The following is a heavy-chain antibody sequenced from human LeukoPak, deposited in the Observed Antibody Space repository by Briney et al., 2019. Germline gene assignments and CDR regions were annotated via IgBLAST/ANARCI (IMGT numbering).Heavy chain of an antibody. CDR1: GGTFSSYA. Sequence: GASVKVSCKASGGTFSSYAISWVRQAPGQGLEWMGGIIPIFGTANYAQKFQGRVTITADESTSTAYMELSSLRSEDTAVYYCARALAYCGGDCYSPPPTDYWGQGTLVTVSS. V-gene: IGHV1-69*13. D-gene: IGHD2-21*02. J-gene: IGHJ4*02. CDR3: ARALAYCGGDCYSPPPTDY. CDR2: IIPIFGTA.